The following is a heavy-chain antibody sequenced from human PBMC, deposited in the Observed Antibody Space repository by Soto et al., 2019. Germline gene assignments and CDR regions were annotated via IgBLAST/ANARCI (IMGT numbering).Heavy chain of an antibody. Sequence: SETLSLTCTVSGGSVSSGSYYWSWIRQPPGKGLEWIGYIYYSGSTNYNPSLKSRVTISVDTSKNQFSLKLSSVTAADTAVYYCARDNMTTVTGDYYYYGMDVRGQGTTVTVSS. V-gene: IGHV4-61*01. CDR3: ARDNMTTVTGDYYYYGMDV. CDR1: GGSVSSGSYY. D-gene: IGHD4-4*01. J-gene: IGHJ6*02. CDR2: IYYSGST.